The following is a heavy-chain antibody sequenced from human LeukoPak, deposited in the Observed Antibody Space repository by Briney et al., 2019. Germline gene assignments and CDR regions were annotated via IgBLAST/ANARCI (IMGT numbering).Heavy chain of an antibody. V-gene: IGHV4-59*01. D-gene: IGHD3-10*02. J-gene: IGHJ2*01. CDR2: VYHSGST. Sequence: SETLSLICTVSGGSISGYYWSWIRQPPGKGLEWSGYVYHSGSTNYNPSLKSRVTMAMDTSNNQVSLNLNDVTAADTAVYSCARRALSVSTVRGVNWYFDLWGRGTLVTVSS. CDR3: ARRALSVSTVRGVNWYFDL. CDR1: GGSISGYY.